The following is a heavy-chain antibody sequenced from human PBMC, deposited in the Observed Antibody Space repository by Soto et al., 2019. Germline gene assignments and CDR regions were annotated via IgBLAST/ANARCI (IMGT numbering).Heavy chain of an antibody. V-gene: IGHV4-59*01. J-gene: IGHJ5*02. CDR2: IYYSGST. Sequence: QVQLQESGPGLVEPSETLSLTCSVSGDSISSSYWSWIRQPPGKGLEWIGYIYYSGSTNYNPSLRGRPTISLATSRNQFSLRWSSVTPPKRAWNYCGGGNAWFDPWAQGPRVPVS. CDR1: GDSISSSY. CDR3: GGGNAWFDP.